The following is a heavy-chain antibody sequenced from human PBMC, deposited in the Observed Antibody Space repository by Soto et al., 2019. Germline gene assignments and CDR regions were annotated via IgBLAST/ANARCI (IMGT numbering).Heavy chain of an antibody. CDR2: IKSKTDGGTT. Sequence: EVQLVESGGGLVKPGGSLRLSCAASGFTFSNAWMNWVRQAPGKGLEWVGRIKSKTDGGTTDYAAPVKGRFTISRDDSKNTLYLQMNSLKTEVTAVYYCTTRISIFGVVILGSHSHNWFDPWGQGTLVTVSS. CDR3: TTRISIFGVVILGSHSHNWFDP. J-gene: IGHJ5*02. V-gene: IGHV3-15*07. D-gene: IGHD3-3*01. CDR1: GFTFSNAW.